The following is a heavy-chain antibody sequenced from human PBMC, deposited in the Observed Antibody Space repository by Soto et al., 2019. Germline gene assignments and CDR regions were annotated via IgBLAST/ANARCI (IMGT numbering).Heavy chain of an antibody. J-gene: IGHJ3*02. CDR2: IYPGDSDT. D-gene: IGHD3-3*01. CDR3: ARHQADTILTSFDI. V-gene: IGHV5-51*01. Sequence: PXESLKISCKGSGYSFTSYWIGWVRQMPGKGLEWMGIIYPGDSDTRYSPSFQGQVTISADKPISTAYLQWSSLKASDTAMYYCARHQADTILTSFDIWGPGTMVTVSS. CDR1: GYSFTSYW.